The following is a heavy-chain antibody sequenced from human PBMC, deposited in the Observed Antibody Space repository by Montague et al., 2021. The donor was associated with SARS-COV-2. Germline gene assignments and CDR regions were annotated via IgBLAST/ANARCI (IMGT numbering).Heavy chain of an antibody. CDR1: GGSFSGYF. V-gene: IGHV4-34*01. D-gene: IGHD5/OR15-5a*01. CDR2: ISYTGHT. J-gene: IGHJ4*02. Sequence: SETLSLTCAIYGGSFSGYFWSWIRQSPGKGLEWISEISYTGHTRYNPSLQSRVSISGDSSENQFSLTLTSVTAADTAVYYCARSHYSVSWCPDWGQGTLVTVSS. CDR3: ARSHYSVSWCPD.